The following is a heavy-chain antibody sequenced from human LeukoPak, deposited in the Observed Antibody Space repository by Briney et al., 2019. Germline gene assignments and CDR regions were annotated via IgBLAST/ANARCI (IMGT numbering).Heavy chain of an antibody. CDR2: IYYSGKT. J-gene: IGHJ6*02. CDR3: ARHGCSGGSCYYYGMDV. V-gene: IGHV4-39*01. D-gene: IGHD2-15*01. CDR1: GGSISSSSYY. Sequence: SETLSLTCTVSGGSISSSSYYWGWIRQAPGKGLEWIGSIYYSGKTYYEPSLKSRVTISVDTSKNQFSLKLSSVTAADTAVYYCARHGCSGGSCYYYGMDVWGQGTTVTVSS.